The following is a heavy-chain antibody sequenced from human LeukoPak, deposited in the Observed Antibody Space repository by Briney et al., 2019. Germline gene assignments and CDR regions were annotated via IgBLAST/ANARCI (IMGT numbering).Heavy chain of an antibody. CDR3: ATLDSSGSNYYYYGMDV. CDR2: IYYSGST. V-gene: IGHV4-59*01. Sequence: SETLSLTCTVSGGSISSYYWSWIRQPPGKGLEWIGYIYYSGSTNYNPSLKSRVTISVDTSKNQFSLKLSSVTAADTAVYYCATLDSSGSNYYYYGMDVWGQGTTVTVSS. D-gene: IGHD3-22*01. J-gene: IGHJ6*02. CDR1: GGSISSYY.